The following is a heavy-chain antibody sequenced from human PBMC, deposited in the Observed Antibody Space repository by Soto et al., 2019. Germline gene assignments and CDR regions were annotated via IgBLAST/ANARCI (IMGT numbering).Heavy chain of an antibody. CDR2: IIPIFGTA. J-gene: IGHJ4*02. CDR1: GGTFSSYA. Sequence: SVKVSCKASGGTFSSYAISWVRQAPGQGLEWMGGIIPIFGTANYAQKFQGRVTITADESTSTAYMELSSLRSEDTAVYYCARSGSGEILYDYWGQGTLVTVSS. CDR3: ARSGSGEILYDY. D-gene: IGHD6-19*01. V-gene: IGHV1-69*13.